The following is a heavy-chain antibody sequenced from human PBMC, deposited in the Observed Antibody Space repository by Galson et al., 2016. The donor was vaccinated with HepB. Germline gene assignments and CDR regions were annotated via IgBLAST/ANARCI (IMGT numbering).Heavy chain of an antibody. Sequence: TLSLTCAVSGTSITSAAYYWSWIRQHPGKGLEWIAYIYHTGTSQYNPSLKSRVTTSVDTSKNQFSLKLISLNVADTAFYYCARTSRAYNSNAFDVWGQGTLVTVSS. D-gene: IGHD5-24*01. V-gene: IGHV4-31*11. CDR2: IYHTGTS. J-gene: IGHJ3*01. CDR3: ARTSRAYNSNAFDV. CDR1: GTSITSAAYY.